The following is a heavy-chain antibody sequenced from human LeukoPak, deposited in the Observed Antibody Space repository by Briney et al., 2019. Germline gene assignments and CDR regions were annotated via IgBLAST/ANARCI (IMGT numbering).Heavy chain of an antibody. Sequence: PGGSLRLSCAASGFTFSSYAMSWVRQAPGKGLEWVSAISGSGGSTYYADSVRGRFTISRDNSKSTLYLQMNSLRAEDTALYYCTGSYYYEYFQHWGQGTLVTVSS. J-gene: IGHJ1*01. V-gene: IGHV3-23*01. D-gene: IGHD3-22*01. CDR2: ISGSGGST. CDR1: GFTFSSYA. CDR3: TGSYYYEYFQH.